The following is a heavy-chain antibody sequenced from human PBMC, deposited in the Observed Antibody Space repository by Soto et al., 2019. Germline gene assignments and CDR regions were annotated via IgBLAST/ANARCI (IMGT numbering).Heavy chain of an antibody. J-gene: IGHJ4*02. Sequence: PSETLSLTCTVSGGSISSYYWSWIRQPPGKGLEWIGYIYYSGSTNYNPSLKSRVTISVDTSKNQFSLKLSSVTAADTAVYYCARGFTYSSGWYYFDYWGQGTLVTVSS. V-gene: IGHV4-59*01. CDR3: ARGFTYSSGWYYFDY. D-gene: IGHD6-19*01. CDR1: GGSISSYY. CDR2: IYYSGST.